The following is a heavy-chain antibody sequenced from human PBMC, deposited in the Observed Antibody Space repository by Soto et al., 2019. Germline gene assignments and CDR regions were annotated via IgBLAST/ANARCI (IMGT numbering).Heavy chain of an antibody. CDR3: ATSEGDCGGGSCYNYLYYYGMDV. Sequence: GASVKVSCKASGDTRTDFSMHWVRQAPGQRPEWMGWLSVGNGDTKYSQKFQGRVTTTRDTSARTAYMELSNLRSEDTAVYYCATSEGDCGGGSCYNYLYYYGMDVWGQGTTVTVSS. D-gene: IGHD2-15*01. V-gene: IGHV1-3*01. J-gene: IGHJ6*02. CDR1: GDTRTDFS. CDR2: LSVGNGDT.